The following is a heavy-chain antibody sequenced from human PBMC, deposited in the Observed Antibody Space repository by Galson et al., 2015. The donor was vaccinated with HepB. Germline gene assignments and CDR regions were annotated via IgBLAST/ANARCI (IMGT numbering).Heavy chain of an antibody. CDR1: GFTFSSYG. J-gene: IGHJ4*02. CDR3: ARDGEQQLEGLFDY. D-gene: IGHD6-13*01. V-gene: IGHV3-33*01. Sequence: SLRLSCAASGFTFSSYGMHWVRQAPGKGLEWVAVIWYDGSNKYYADSVKGRFTISRDNSKNTLYLQMNSLRAEDTAVYYCARDGEQQLEGLFDYWGQGTLVTVSS. CDR2: IWYDGSNK.